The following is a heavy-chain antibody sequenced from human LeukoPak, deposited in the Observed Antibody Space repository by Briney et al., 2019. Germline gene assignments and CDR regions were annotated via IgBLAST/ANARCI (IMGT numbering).Heavy chain of an antibody. V-gene: IGHV4-59*08. Sequence: SETLSLTCTVSGGSISSYYWSWIRQPPGKGLEWIGYIYYSGSTNYNPSLKSRVTISVDTSKNQFSLKLSSVTAADTVVYYCARLGTTVVTEDYFDYWGQGTLVTVSS. D-gene: IGHD4-23*01. CDR2: IYYSGST. CDR3: ARLGTTVVTEDYFDY. J-gene: IGHJ4*02. CDR1: GGSISSYY.